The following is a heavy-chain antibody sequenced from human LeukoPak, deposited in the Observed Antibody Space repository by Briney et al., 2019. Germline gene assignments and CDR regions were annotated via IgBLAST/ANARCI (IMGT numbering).Heavy chain of an antibody. CDR3: ARDSRYKVEAD. CDR1: GFTFSSYS. Sequence: PGGSLRLSCAASGFTFSSYSMNWVRQAPGKGLEWVSYISSSSSTIYYADSVKGRFTISRDNAKNSLYLQMNSLRAEDTAVYYCARDSRYKVEADWGQGTLVTVSS. CDR2: ISSSSSTI. D-gene: IGHD5-18*01. V-gene: IGHV3-48*01. J-gene: IGHJ4*02.